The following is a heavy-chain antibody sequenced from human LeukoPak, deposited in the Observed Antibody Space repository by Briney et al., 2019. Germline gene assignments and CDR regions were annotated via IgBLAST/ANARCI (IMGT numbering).Heavy chain of an antibody. J-gene: IGHJ5*02. D-gene: IGHD5-18*01. V-gene: IGHV4-61*02. CDR2: VYYSGTT. CDR3: ARERATAMSRASWFDP. Sequence: SETLSLTCAVSGFSTRSGSYYWNWLRQPAGKGLEWIGRVYYSGTTNYNPSLKSRVTISLDTSKNQFSLKLSSVTASDTTGYFCARERATAMSRASWFDPWGQGILVTVSS. CDR1: GFSTRSGSYY.